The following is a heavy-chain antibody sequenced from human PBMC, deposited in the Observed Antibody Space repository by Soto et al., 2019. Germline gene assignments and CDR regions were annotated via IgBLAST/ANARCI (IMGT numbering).Heavy chain of an antibody. CDR2: IYWDDDK. Sequence: QITLKESGPTLVKPTQTLTLTCTFSGFSLSTSGVGVGWIRQPPGKALEWLALIYWDDDKRYSPSLKSRLTITKDTHKNQVVLTMTNMDPVDTATYYCAHILTPYSIEAAGTIAYFDYWGQGTLVTVSS. CDR3: AHILTPYSIEAAGTIAYFDY. CDR1: GFSLSTSGVG. V-gene: IGHV2-5*02. J-gene: IGHJ4*02. D-gene: IGHD6-13*01.